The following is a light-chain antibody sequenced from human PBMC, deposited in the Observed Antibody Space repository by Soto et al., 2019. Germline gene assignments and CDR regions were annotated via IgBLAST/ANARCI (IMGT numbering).Light chain of an antibody. CDR2: DVT. CDR3: CSYAGNYTF. CDR1: SNDVGGYDY. J-gene: IGLJ2*01. Sequence: ALTQPRSVSGSPGQSVTISCTGTSNDVGGYDYVSWYQQYPGKAPTYILYDVTKRPSGVPDRFSGSKSGNTASLTISGLQADDEADYYCCSYAGNYTFFGGGTKVTVL. V-gene: IGLV2-11*01.